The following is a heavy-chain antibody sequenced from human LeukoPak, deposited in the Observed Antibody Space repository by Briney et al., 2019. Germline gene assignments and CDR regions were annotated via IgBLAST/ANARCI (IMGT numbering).Heavy chain of an antibody. CDR2: INHSGST. CDR3: ARYGYGGLDY. CDR1: GGSFSGYY. J-gene: IGHJ4*02. V-gene: IGHV4-34*01. Sequence: SETLSLTCAVYGGSFSGYYWSWIRQPPGKGLEWIGEINHSGSTNYNPSLKSRVTISVDTSKNQFSLKLSSVTAADTAVYYCARYGYGGLDYWGQGTLVTVSS. D-gene: IGHD4-23*01.